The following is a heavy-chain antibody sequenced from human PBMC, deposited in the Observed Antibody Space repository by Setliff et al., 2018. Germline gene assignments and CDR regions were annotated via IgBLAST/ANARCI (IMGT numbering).Heavy chain of an antibody. CDR3: ARGPVMIVATGYFDY. D-gene: IGHD3-22*01. J-gene: IGHJ4*02. CDR2: IYHSGST. Sequence: SETLSLTCAVSGYSISSGYYWGWIRQPPGKGLEWIGSIYHSGSTYYNPSLKSRVTIAVDTSKDQFSLKLSSVTAADTAVYYCARGPVMIVATGYFDYWGQGTLVTVSS. V-gene: IGHV4-38-2*01. CDR1: GYSISSGYY.